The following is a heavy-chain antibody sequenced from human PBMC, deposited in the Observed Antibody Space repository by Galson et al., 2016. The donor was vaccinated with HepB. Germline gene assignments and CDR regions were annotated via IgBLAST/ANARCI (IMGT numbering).Heavy chain of an antibody. D-gene: IGHD3-10*01. CDR2: ISYDGRNK. J-gene: IGHJ4*02. CDR1: GFTFRTYG. CDR3: AKVGLLWFRDFYYFDY. Sequence: SLRLSCAASGFTFRTYGMHWVRQAPGKGLEWVAVISYDGRNKYYADSVKGRFTISRDNSKNTLYLQMNSLRPEDTAVYYRAKVGLLWFRDFYYFDYWGQGTLVTVSS. V-gene: IGHV3-30*18.